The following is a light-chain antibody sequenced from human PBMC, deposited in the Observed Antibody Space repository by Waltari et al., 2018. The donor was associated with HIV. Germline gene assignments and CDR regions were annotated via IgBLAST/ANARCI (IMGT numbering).Light chain of an antibody. CDR2: DVS. CDR3: CSYAGSYTLV. V-gene: IGLV2-11*01. Sequence: QSALTQPRSVSGSPGQSVTISCPGTSSDVGGYKLVSWYQQHPGKAPKLMLYDVSKRPSGVPDRFSGSKSGNTASLTISGLQAEDEADYYCCSYAGSYTLVFGGGTKLTVL. J-gene: IGLJ3*02. CDR1: SSDVGGYKL.